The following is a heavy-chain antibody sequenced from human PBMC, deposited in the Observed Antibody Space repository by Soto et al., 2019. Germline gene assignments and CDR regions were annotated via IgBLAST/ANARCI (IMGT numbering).Heavy chain of an antibody. D-gene: IGHD4-17*01. CDR3: ARRGDYDWYFDL. Sequence: QLQLQESGPGLVKPSETLSLTCTISGGSISTTNYYWGWIRQPPGKGLEWIGTIYDSGSTYYNPSLKSRVTISLDTSKNQFSLKLSSVTAADTAVYYCARRGDYDWYFDLWGRGTLVTVSS. J-gene: IGHJ2*01. V-gene: IGHV4-39*01. CDR2: IYDSGST. CDR1: GGSISTTNYY.